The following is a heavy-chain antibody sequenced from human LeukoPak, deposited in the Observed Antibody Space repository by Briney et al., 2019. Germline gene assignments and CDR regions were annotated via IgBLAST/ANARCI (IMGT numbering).Heavy chain of an antibody. Sequence: GGSLRLSCAASGFTFSYYAMNWVRQAPGKGLEWVSVISGSGGSTYYADSVRGRFTISRDNSKSTLSLQMNSLRAEDTAIYYCATYRQVLLPFESWGQGTLVTVSS. J-gene: IGHJ4*02. CDR3: ATYRQVLLPFES. D-gene: IGHD2-8*02. CDR2: ISGSGGST. CDR1: GFTFSYYA. V-gene: IGHV3-23*01.